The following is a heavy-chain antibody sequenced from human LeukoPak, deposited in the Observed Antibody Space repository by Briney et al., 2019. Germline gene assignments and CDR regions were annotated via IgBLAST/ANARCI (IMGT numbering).Heavy chain of an antibody. CDR2: INPNSGDT. J-gene: IGHJ4*02. V-gene: IGHV1-2*02. Sequence: ASVKVSCKTSGYTFIAYYMHWVRQATGQGLEWMGWINPNSGDTNYAHKFQGRVTMTRDTSISTAYMELSRLRSDDTAVYYCARGTGNYCFDYWGQGTLVTVSS. CDR1: GYTFIAYY. CDR3: ARGTGNYCFDY. D-gene: IGHD2-8*02.